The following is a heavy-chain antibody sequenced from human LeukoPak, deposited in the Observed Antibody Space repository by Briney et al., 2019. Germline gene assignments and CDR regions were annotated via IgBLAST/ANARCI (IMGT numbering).Heavy chain of an antibody. V-gene: IGHV4-4*09. J-gene: IGHJ6*03. CDR2: IYPSGST. Sequence: SETLSLTCTVSGGSISSYYWSWIRQPPGKGLEWIGYIYPSGSTNYNPSLKSRVTISVDTSKNQFSLKLSSVTAADTAVYYCAGNDILTGYRDYYYYYMDVWGKGTTVTVSS. D-gene: IGHD3-9*01. CDR1: GGSISSYY. CDR3: AGNDILTGYRDYYYYYMDV.